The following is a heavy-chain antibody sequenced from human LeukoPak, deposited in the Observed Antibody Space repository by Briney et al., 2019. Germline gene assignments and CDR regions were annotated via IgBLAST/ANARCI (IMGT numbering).Heavy chain of an antibody. Sequence: SETLSLTCAVYGGSFSGYYWSWIRQPPGKGLEWIGEINHSGSTNYNPSLKSRVTISVDTSKNQFSLKLSSVTAADTAVYYCARPYSGYSSGWYLGYWGQGTLVTVSS. J-gene: IGHJ4*02. V-gene: IGHV4-34*01. CDR2: INHSGST. D-gene: IGHD6-19*01. CDR3: ARPYSGYSSGWYLGY. CDR1: GGSFSGYY.